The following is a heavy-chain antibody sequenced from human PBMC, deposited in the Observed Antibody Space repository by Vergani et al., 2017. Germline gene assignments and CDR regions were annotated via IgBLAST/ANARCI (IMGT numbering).Heavy chain of an antibody. J-gene: IGHJ6*02. Sequence: EVQLVESGGGLVKPGGSLRLSCAASGFTFSSYSMNWVRQAPGKGLEWVSSISSSSSYIYYADSVKGRFTLSRDNAKNSLYLQMNSLRAEDTAVYYCARVREYDFWSGYYRRGLYYYYGMDVWGQGTTVTVSS. D-gene: IGHD3-3*01. CDR1: GFTFSSYS. CDR2: ISSSSSYI. V-gene: IGHV3-21*01. CDR3: ARVREYDFWSGYYRRGLYYYYGMDV.